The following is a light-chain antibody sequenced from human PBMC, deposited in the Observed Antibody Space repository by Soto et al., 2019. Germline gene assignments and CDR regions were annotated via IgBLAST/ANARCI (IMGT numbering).Light chain of an antibody. Sequence: IQMTQSPSSLAASVGDRVTITCRASQTISTYVNWYRQKSGAAPELLIYDASTLQSGVPSRFRGGGSGTDFTLTISSLQLEDFATYYCQQSYNTPQTFGQGTKWIS. J-gene: IGKJ1*01. V-gene: IGKV1-39*01. CDR1: QTISTY. CDR3: QQSYNTPQT. CDR2: DAS.